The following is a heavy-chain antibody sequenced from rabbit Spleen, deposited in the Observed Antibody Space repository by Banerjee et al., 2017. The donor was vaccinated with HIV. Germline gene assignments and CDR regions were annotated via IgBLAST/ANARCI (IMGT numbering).Heavy chain of an antibody. CDR2: IDPIFGNT. Sequence: QEQLKETGGGLVQPGGSLTLSCKASGFDFSSYGVSWVRQAPGKGLEWIGYIDPIFGNTYYANWVNGRFTISKTSSTTVTLQMTSLTVADTTTYFCARGANAVIYYAQLWGQGTLVTVS. CDR3: ARGANAVIYYAQL. J-gene: IGHJ3*01. D-gene: IGHD1-1*01. V-gene: IGHV1S39*01. CDR1: GFDFSSYG.